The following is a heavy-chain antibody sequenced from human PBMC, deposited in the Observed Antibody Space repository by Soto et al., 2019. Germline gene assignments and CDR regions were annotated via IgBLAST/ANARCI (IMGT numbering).Heavy chain of an antibody. Sequence: SETLSLTCTVSGGSISSYYWSWIRQPPGKGLEWIGYIYYSGSTNYNPSLKSRVTISVDTSKNQFSLKLSSVTAADTAVYYCARHLGVNVWLGEYYFDDWGQGTLVTVSS. J-gene: IGHJ4*02. CDR3: ARHLGVNVWLGEYYFDD. CDR2: IYYSGST. CDR1: GGSISSYY. D-gene: IGHD3-10*01. V-gene: IGHV4-59*08.